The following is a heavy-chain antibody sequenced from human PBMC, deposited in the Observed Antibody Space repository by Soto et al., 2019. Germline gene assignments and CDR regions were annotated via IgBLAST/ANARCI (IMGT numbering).Heavy chain of an antibody. V-gene: IGHV4-30-2*01. CDR1: GGSISSGGYS. CDR2: IYHSGST. J-gene: IGHJ4*02. Sequence: QLQLQESGSGLVKPSQTLSLTCAVSGGSISSGGYSWSWIRQPPGKGLEWIGYIYHSGSTYYNPSXTXRXXMSVGRSQNQFSLKLSSVTAADTAVYSWARAPPFYWGQGTLVTVSS. CDR3: ARAPPFY.